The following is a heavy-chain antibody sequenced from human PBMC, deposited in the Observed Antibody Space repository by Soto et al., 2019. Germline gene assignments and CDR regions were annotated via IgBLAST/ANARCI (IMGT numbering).Heavy chain of an antibody. Sequence: LSLTCAVYGGSFSGYYWSWIRQPPGKGLEWIGEINHSGSTNYNPSLKSRVTISVDTSKNQFSLKLSSVTAADTAVYYCARVKSSSWYRGWFDPWGQGTLVTAPQ. CDR2: INHSGST. CDR1: GGSFSGYY. CDR3: ARVKSSSWYRGWFDP. J-gene: IGHJ5*02. V-gene: IGHV4-34*01. D-gene: IGHD6-13*01.